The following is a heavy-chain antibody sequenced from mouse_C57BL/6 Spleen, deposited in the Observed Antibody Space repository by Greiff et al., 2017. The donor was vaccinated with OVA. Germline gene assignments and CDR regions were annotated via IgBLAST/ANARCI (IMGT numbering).Heavy chain of an antibody. D-gene: IGHD3-3*01. Sequence: QVQLQQPGAELVKPGASVKMSCKASGYTFTSYWITWVKQRPGQGLEWIGDIYPGSGSTNYNEKFKSKATLTVDTSSSTAYMQLSSLASEDSAVYYCARRDGDYYAMDYWGQGTSVTVSS. CDR1: GYTFTSYW. J-gene: IGHJ4*01. CDR3: ARRDGDYYAMDY. CDR2: IYPGSGST. V-gene: IGHV1-55*01.